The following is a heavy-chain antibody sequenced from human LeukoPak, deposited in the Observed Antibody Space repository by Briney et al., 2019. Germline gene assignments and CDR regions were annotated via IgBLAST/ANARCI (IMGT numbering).Heavy chain of an antibody. Sequence: SETLSLTCAVYGGSFSGYYWSWIRQPPGKGLKWIGEINHSGSPNYNPSLKSRVTISIDTSKNQFSLKLSPVTAADTAVYYCARDLSDYYGSGSYRPIDAFDIWGQGTMVTVSS. CDR3: ARDLSDYYGSGSYRPIDAFDI. J-gene: IGHJ3*02. D-gene: IGHD3-10*01. CDR1: GGSFSGYY. CDR2: INHSGSP. V-gene: IGHV4-34*01.